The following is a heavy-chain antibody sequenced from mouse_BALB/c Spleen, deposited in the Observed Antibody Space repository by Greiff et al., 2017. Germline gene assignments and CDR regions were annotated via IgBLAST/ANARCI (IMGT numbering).Heavy chain of an antibody. D-gene: IGHD4-1*01. CDR3: ARSTGPFDY. V-gene: IGHV3-2*02. CDR1: GYSITSDYA. Sequence: EVKLLESGPGLVKPSQSLSPTCTVTGYSITSDYAWNWIRQFPGNKLECMGYISYSGSTSYNPSLKSRISITRDTSTNQCFLQLNSLTTEDTATYDCARSTGPFDYWGQGTTLTVSS. J-gene: IGHJ2*01. CDR2: ISYSGST.